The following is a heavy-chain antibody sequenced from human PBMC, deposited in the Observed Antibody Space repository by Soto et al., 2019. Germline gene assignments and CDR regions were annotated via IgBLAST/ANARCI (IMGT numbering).Heavy chain of an antibody. Sequence: QVQLVQSGAEVKKPGSSVKVSCKASGGTFSNSAISWVRQAPGQGLEWMGGIMPIFFSPNCAQKFQDRVTITADDSTSTAYMEVSLLRADDTAVYYCATSAVRIDGSSPRCHESFYYGLAVWGQGTTLPVSS. CDR2: IMPIFFSP. D-gene: IGHD2-2*01. V-gene: IGHV1-69*01. CDR3: ATSAVRIDGSSPRCHESFYYGLAV. CDR1: GGTFSNSA. J-gene: IGHJ6*02.